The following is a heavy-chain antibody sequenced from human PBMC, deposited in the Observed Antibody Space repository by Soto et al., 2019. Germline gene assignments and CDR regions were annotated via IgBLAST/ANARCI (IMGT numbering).Heavy chain of an antibody. CDR1: GFTFSSYA. CDR3: AKGMRLVPDYFDY. V-gene: IGHV3-23*01. D-gene: IGHD6-19*01. J-gene: IGHJ4*02. Sequence: LRLSCAASGFTFSSYAMTRVRPAPGKGLEWGSASSGSGGSTYDADSVKGRFTISRDNSKNTLYLKMNSLRAEDSAVYYCAKGMRLVPDYFDYWGQGTLVTVSS. CDR2: SSGSGGST.